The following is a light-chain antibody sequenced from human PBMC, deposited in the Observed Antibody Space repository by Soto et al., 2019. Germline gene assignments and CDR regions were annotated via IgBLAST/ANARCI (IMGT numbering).Light chain of an antibody. CDR2: CTS. CDR1: QSVLYSSNNKNY. CDR3: QQYYSTPPT. Sequence: DIVMTQSPDSLAVSLGERATINCKSSQSVLYSSNNKNYLAWYQQKPGQSPKLIIYCTSSRESGVPDRFSGSGSGTDFTLTIRSLRAEEVAVYYCQQYYSTPPTFGKGTKVAIK. V-gene: IGKV4-1*01. J-gene: IGKJ1*01.